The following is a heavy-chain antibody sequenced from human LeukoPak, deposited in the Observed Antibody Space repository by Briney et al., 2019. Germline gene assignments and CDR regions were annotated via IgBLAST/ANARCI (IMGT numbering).Heavy chain of an antibody. V-gene: IGHV2-70*11. CDR2: IDWDDDK. J-gene: IGHJ6*03. D-gene: IGHD3-9*01. Sequence: SGPTLVNPTQTLTLTCTFSGFSLSTSGMSVSWIRQPPGKALERLARIDWDDDKYYSTSLKTRLTISKDTSKNQLVLTMTNMDPVDTAPYYCARIRGEYYDILTGYYYYYYYMDVWGKGTTVTVSS. CDR3: ARIRGEYYDILTGYYYYYYYMDV. CDR1: GFSLSTSGMS.